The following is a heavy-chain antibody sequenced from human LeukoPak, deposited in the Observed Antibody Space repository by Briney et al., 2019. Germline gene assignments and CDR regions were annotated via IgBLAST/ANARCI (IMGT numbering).Heavy chain of an antibody. J-gene: IGHJ4*02. CDR1: GFTFKNNA. CDR3: AKDRYAGRY. D-gene: IGHD5-12*01. CDR2: ITGSGDNT. V-gene: IGHV3-23*01. Sequence: GGSLRLSCAASGFTFKNNATSWVRQAPGKGPEWLSFITGSGDNTYYADSVKGRFSISRDNSESTLYLQMNSLRVEDTAVYYCAKDRYAGRYWGQGILVTVSS.